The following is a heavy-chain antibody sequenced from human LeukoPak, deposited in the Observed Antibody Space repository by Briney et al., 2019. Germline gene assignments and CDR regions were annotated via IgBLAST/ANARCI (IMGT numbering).Heavy chain of an antibody. V-gene: IGHV4-4*07. D-gene: IGHD2-2*01. CDR2: IYTSGST. J-gene: IGHJ6*03. CDR1: GGSISSYY. CDR3: ARERPDIVVVPAALPYYYYYYMDV. Sequence: SETLSPTCTVSGGSISSYYWSWIRQPAGKGLEWIGRIYTSGSTNYNPSLKSRVTMSVDTSKNQFSLKLSSVTAADTAVYYCARERPDIVVVPAALPYYYYYYMDVWGKGTTVTVSS.